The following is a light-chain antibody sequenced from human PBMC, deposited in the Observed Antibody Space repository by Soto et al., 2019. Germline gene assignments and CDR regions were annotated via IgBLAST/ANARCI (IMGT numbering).Light chain of an antibody. CDR1: SSDVGGYNY. CDR3: SSYAGSSNV. J-gene: IGLJ1*01. Sequence: QSALAHPPSASWSPGHSVSISCTGTSSDVGGYNYVSWYQQHPGKAPKLMIYEVNKRPSGVPDRFSGSKSGNTASLTVSGLQAEDEADYYCSSYAGSSNVFGTGTKVTVL. V-gene: IGLV2-8*01. CDR2: EVN.